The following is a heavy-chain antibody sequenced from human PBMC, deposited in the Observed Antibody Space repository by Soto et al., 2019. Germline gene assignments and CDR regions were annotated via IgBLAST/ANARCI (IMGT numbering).Heavy chain of an antibody. V-gene: IGHV1-69*13. CDR2: IIPIFGTA. D-gene: IGHD3-3*01. Sequence: GASVKVSCKASGYTFTDCGLHWVRQAPGQGLEWMGGIIPIFGTANYAQKFQGRVTIIADESTSTAYMELTNLKSEDTAVYYCATARVTNYYFDYWGQGTLVTVSS. J-gene: IGHJ4*02. CDR1: GYTFTDCG. CDR3: ATARVTNYYFDY.